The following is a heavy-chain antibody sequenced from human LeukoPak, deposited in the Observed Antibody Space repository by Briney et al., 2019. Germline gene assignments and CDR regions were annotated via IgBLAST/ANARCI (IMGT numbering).Heavy chain of an antibody. CDR2: ISGSGGGT. CDR1: GFTFSSYA. V-gene: IGHV3-23*01. CDR3: AKDRLSDFGAPTDAFHI. D-gene: IGHD4-17*01. J-gene: IGHJ3*02. Sequence: GGSLRLSCAAAGFTFSSYAMSWVRQAPGKGLEWVSAISGSGGGTYYADSVKGRFTISRDNSKNTLWLQMNSLRAEDTAVYYCAKDRLSDFGAPTDAFHIWAQGTMVTVSS.